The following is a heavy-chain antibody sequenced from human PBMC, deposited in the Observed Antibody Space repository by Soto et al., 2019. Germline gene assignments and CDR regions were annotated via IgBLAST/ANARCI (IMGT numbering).Heavy chain of an antibody. J-gene: IGHJ5*02. CDR3: AVGYCSSTSCYMNGFDP. CDR2: IYYSGST. D-gene: IGHD2-2*02. V-gene: IGHV4-31*03. Sequence: SETLSLTCTVSGGTISSGGYYWSWIRQHPGKGLEWIGYIYYSGSTYYNPSLKSRVTISVDTSKNQFSLKLSSVTAADTAVYYCAVGYCSSTSCYMNGFDPWGQGTLVTVSS. CDR1: GGTISSGGYY.